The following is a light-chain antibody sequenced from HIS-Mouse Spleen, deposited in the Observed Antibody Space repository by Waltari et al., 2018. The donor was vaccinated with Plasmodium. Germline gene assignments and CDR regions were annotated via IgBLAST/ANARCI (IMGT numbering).Light chain of an antibody. CDR1: QGISSA. Sequence: AIQLPPSPSSLSASVGDRVTITCRASQGISSALAWYQQKPGKAPKFLIYDASSLESGVPSRFSGSGSGTDFTLTISSLQPEDFAVYYCQQSYSTPPTFGGGTKVEIK. V-gene: IGKV1-13*02. CDR3: QQSYSTPPT. CDR2: DAS. J-gene: IGKJ4*01.